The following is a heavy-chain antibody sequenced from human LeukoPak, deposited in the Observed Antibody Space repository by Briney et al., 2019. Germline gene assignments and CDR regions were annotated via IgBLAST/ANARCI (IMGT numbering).Heavy chain of an antibody. CDR3: AKDRSYYDFWSGYEGTVAFDI. D-gene: IGHD3-3*01. Sequence: GASVKVSCKASGYTFTSYDINWVRQATGQGLEWMGWMNPNSGNTGYAQKFQGRVTITRNTSISTAYMELSSLRSEDTAVYYCAKDRSYYDFWSGYEGTVAFDIWGQGTMVTVSS. CDR1: GYTFTSYD. V-gene: IGHV1-8*03. CDR2: MNPNSGNT. J-gene: IGHJ3*02.